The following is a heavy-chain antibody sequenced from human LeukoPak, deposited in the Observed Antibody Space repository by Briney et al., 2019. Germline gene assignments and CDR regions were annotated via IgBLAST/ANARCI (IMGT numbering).Heavy chain of an antibody. CDR2: IQYDGNVK. CDR1: GFGISRYW. J-gene: IGHJ1*01. D-gene: IGHD2-15*01. CDR3: GNQCSGGTCPEH. V-gene: IGHV3-7*01. Sequence: GGSLRLSCAASGFGISRYWMTWVRQAPGKGLEWVGNIQYDGNVKHYVDSVRGRFTISRDNAKNSVYLQMNSLRAEDSAVYFCGNQCSGGTCPEHWGQGTQVTVSS.